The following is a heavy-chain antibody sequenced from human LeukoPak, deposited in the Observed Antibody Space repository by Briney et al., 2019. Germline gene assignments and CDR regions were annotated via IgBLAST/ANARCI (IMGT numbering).Heavy chain of an antibody. CDR1: GFTFSIYA. V-gene: IGHV3-30-3*01. D-gene: IGHD2-2*01. Sequence: GGSLRLSCAASGFTFSIYAMHWVRQAPGKGLEWVALISYDETYIYYADSVKGRFTTSRDNSKNTLYLQMNSLRAEDTAVYYCSKDFVVVPAATGTNWFDPWGQGTLVTVSS. CDR2: ISYDETYI. CDR3: SKDFVVVPAATGTNWFDP. J-gene: IGHJ5*02.